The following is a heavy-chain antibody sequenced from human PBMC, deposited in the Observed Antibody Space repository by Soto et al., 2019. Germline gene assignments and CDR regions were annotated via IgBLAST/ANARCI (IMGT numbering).Heavy chain of an antibody. V-gene: IGHV3-23*01. CDR1: GFNFNSYS. CDR3: AKEFDYGDYESAFDI. Sequence: GGSLRLSCAASGFNFNSYSMSWVRQAPGKGLEWVSTLAVSGDTFYADSVKGRFTISRDSSKNTLHLQMSTLKAEDTAVYYCAKEFDYGDYESAFDIWGQGTMVTVSS. J-gene: IGHJ3*02. D-gene: IGHD4-17*01. CDR2: LAVSGDT.